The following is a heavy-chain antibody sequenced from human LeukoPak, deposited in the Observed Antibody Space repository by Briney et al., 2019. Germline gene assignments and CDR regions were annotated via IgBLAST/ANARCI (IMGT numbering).Heavy chain of an antibody. CDR2: IRTDGTTT. CDR1: GFTFRGSE. J-gene: IGHJ2*01. V-gene: IGHV3-48*03. Sequence: GGSRRLSCTAPGFTFRGSEMSWVRQTPGKGLEWLSNIRTDGTTTYYADSVKGRFTISRDNAENSLYLQMDRLRPDDTALYYCARSFGWHFDLWGRGTLVTVSS. D-gene: IGHD3-16*01. CDR3: ARSFGWHFDL.